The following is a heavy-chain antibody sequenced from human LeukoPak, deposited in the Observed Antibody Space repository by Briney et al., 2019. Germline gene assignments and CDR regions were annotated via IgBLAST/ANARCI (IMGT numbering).Heavy chain of an antibody. J-gene: IGHJ6*03. V-gene: IGHV1-69*05. Sequence: SSVKVSCKASGGTFSSYAISWVRQAPGQGLEWMGRIIPIFGTANYAQKFQGRVTITTDESTSTAYMELSSLRSEDTAVYYCARGPTPGTHYYYYYMDVWGKGTTVTVSS. CDR1: GGTFSSYA. D-gene: IGHD2-2*01. CDR2: IIPIFGTA. CDR3: ARGPTPGTHYYYYYMDV.